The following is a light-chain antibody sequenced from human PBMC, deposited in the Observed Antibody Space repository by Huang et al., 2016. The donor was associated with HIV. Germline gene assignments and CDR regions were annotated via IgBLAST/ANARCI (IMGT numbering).Light chain of an antibody. J-gene: IGKJ1*01. CDR1: QGIRNS. CDR3: QQYYSTPPT. CDR2: AAS. Sequence: DIQMTQSPSSLSASVVDRCTTTCRASQGIRNSLAWYQQKPGNATKLRLYAASRVESGVPSRFSGSGYGTDYTLTISSLQPEDFATYYCQQYYSTPPTFGQGTKVEIK. V-gene: IGKV1-NL1*01.